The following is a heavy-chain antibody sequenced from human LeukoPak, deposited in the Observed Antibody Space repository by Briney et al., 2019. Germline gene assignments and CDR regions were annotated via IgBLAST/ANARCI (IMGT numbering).Heavy chain of an antibody. D-gene: IGHD3-3*01. V-gene: IGHV4-4*02. CDR2: IYHSGST. J-gene: IGHJ5*02. CDR3: ARGADYYDFWSGYWAA. CDR1: GGSISSSNW. Sequence: SGTLSLTCTVSGGSISSSNWWSWVRQPPGKGLEWIGEIYHSGSTNYNPSLKSRVTISVDKSKNQFSLKLSSVTAADTAVYYCARGADYYDFWSGYWAAWGQGTLVTVSS.